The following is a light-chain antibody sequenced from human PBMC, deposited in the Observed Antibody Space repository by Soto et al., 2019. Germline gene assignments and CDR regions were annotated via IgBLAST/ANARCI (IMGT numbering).Light chain of an antibody. J-gene: IGKJ1*01. Sequence: EIVMTQSPATLSVSPGERATLSCRASQSVAGNVAWYQQKGGRAPRLLIYGASTLQSGVPSRFSGSGSGTEFTLTISSLQPEDFATYYCLQHNSYPVTFGQGTKVEIK. CDR2: GAS. CDR1: QSVAGN. V-gene: IGKV3-15*01. CDR3: LQHNSYPVT.